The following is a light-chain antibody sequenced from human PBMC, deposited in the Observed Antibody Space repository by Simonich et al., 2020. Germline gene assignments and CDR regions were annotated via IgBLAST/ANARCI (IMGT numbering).Light chain of an antibody. Sequence: QSALPQPASVSGSPGHSVTISCTGTSSDVGGYNIVSWSHQHPGKAPNLMIFDVSKRPSGVSNRFSGSKSGNTASLTISGLQAEDEADYYCSSYTSSSTWVFGGGTKLTVL. V-gene: IGLV2-14*03. CDR2: DVS. J-gene: IGLJ3*02. CDR3: SSYTSSSTWV. CDR1: SSDVGGYNI.